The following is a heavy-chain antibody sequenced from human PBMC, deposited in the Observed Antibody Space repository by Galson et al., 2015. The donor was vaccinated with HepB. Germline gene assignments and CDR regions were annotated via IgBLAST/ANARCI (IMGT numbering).Heavy chain of an antibody. CDR2: IKSTNNNYAT. CDR3: SRLGDFSGYSSK. D-gene: IGHD6-13*01. V-gene: IGHV3-73*01. J-gene: IGHJ4*02. CDR1: GFNFGGSA. Sequence: SLRLSCAASGFNFGGSAMHWVRQASGKRPEWVGLIKSTNNNYATSYVPSLKGRFTVSRDDSKNMAYLHMKSLKTEDTAVYYCSRLGDFSGYSSKWGQGTLVTVSS.